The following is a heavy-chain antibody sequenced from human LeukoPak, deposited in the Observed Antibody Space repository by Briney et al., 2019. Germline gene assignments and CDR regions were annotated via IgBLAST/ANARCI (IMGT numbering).Heavy chain of an antibody. D-gene: IGHD4-11*01. Sequence: TGGSLRLSCAASGFTVSSNYMSWVRQVPGKGLEWVSAISASGRNTYYADSVKGRFTISRDNSKNTLYLQMNSLRAEDTAVYYCARVFDDYSNYEVDYWGQGTLVTVSS. CDR2: ISASGRNT. CDR3: ARVFDDYSNYEVDY. J-gene: IGHJ4*02. V-gene: IGHV3-53*05. CDR1: GFTVSSNY.